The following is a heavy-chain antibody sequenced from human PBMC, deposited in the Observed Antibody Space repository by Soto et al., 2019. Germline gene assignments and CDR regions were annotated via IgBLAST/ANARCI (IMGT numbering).Heavy chain of an antibody. CDR3: ARGRDIAKGYYYYGMDV. CDR1: GYTFTGCY. Sequence: GASVKVSCKASGYTFTGCYMHWVRQAPGQGLEWMGWINPNSGGTNYAQKFQGWVTMTRDTSISTAYMELSRLRSDDTAVYYCARGRDIAKGYYYYGMDVWGQGTTVTVSS. V-gene: IGHV1-2*04. J-gene: IGHJ6*02. D-gene: IGHD5-12*01. CDR2: INPNSGGT.